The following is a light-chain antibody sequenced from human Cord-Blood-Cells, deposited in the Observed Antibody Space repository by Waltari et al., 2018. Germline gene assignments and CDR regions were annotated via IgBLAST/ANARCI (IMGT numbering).Light chain of an antibody. V-gene: IGLV3-1*01. CDR2: QDS. CDR1: KLGDKY. CDR3: QAWDSSTVV. Sequence: SYELTQPPSVSVSPGQTASITCSGDKLGDKYACWYQQKPGQSPVLVIYQDSKRPSGIPWRISGVNLGNTATLTISGTQAMDEADYYCQAWDSSTVVFGGGTKLTVL. J-gene: IGLJ2*01.